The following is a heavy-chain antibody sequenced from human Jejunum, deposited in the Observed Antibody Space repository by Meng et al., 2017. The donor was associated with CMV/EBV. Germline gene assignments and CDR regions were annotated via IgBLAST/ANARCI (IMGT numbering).Heavy chain of an antibody. CDR1: GFMLSSYA. D-gene: IGHD6-19*01. Sequence: SGFMLSSYAIHWVRLAPGKGLELVTFISHDGSNKYYADSVKGRFTTSKDNSKNTLYLQMNNLRVEDTAVYFCARDYSVTGWLPDYWGQGTLVTVSS. CDR2: ISHDGSNK. J-gene: IGHJ4*02. V-gene: IGHV3-30*04. CDR3: ARDYSVTGWLPDY.